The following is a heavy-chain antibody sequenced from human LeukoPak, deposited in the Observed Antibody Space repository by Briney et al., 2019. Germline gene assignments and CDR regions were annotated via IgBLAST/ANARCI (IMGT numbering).Heavy chain of an antibody. V-gene: IGHV3-21*04. CDR2: ISSNSNSI. Sequence: GGSLRLSCAVSGFTFSSYSMNWVRQAPGKGLEWVSSISSNSNSIYYADSVKGRFTISRDNAKNSLYLQMISLRAEDTAVYYCARGHYYYGSGSYYRDPFDIWGQGTMVTVSS. CDR3: ARGHYYYGSGSYYRDPFDI. J-gene: IGHJ3*02. CDR1: GFTFSSYS. D-gene: IGHD3-10*01.